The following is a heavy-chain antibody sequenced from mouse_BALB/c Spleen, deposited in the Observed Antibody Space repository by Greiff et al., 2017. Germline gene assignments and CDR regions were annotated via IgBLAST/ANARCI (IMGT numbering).Heavy chain of an antibody. J-gene: IGHJ1*01. CDR2: ISDGGSYT. Sequence: EVKVEESGGGLVKPGGSLKLSCAASGFTFSDYYMYWVRQTPEKRLEWVATISDGGSYTYYPDSVKGRFTISRDNAKNNLYLQMSSLKSEDTAMYYCARDRDYGSSYWYFDVWGAGTTVTVSS. CDR3: ARDRDYGSSYWYFDV. D-gene: IGHD1-1*01. V-gene: IGHV5-4*02. CDR1: GFTFSDYY.